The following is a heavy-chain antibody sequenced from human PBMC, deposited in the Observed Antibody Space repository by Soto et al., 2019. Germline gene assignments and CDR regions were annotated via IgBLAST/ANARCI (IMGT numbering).Heavy chain of an antibody. CDR1: GFTLSSFW. CDR3: ARFDSWPHYYMDV. J-gene: IGHJ6*03. Sequence: EVQLVESGGGLFQPGGSLRLSCEASGFTLSSFWTGWVRQAPEKGLEWVTNIKRDGNEIYYLDSVKGRFTISRDNAKNSVYLQMNRLRAEDTAVYYCARFDSWPHYYMDVWGKGTTVTVSS. V-gene: IGHV3-7*01. CDR2: IKRDGNEI. D-gene: IGHD6-13*01.